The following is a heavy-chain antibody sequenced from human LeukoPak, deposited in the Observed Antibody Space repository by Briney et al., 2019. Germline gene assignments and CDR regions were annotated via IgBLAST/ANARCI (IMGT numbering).Heavy chain of an antibody. CDR1: GFTFSSYA. D-gene: IGHD3-10*01. Sequence: GRSPRLSCAASGFTFSSYAMHWVRQAPGKGLEWVAVISYDGSNKYYADSVKGRFTISRDNSKNTLYLQMNSLRAEDTAVYYCAGESGFGELLFDYWGQGTLVTVSS. CDR2: ISYDGSNK. V-gene: IGHV3-30*04. J-gene: IGHJ4*02. CDR3: AGESGFGELLFDY.